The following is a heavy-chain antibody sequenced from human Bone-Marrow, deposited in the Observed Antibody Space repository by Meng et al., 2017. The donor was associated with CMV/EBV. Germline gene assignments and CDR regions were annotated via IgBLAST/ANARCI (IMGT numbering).Heavy chain of an antibody. Sequence: GESLKISCAASGFTFSSYSMNWVRQAPGKGLEWVSSISSSSYIYYADSVKGRFTISRDNAKNSLYLQMNSLRAEDTAVYYCARDCYSSSSLFDYWGQGTLVTVSS. D-gene: IGHD6-6*01. V-gene: IGHV3-21*01. CDR3: ARDCYSSSSLFDY. CDR2: ISSSSYI. CDR1: GFTFSSYS. J-gene: IGHJ4*02.